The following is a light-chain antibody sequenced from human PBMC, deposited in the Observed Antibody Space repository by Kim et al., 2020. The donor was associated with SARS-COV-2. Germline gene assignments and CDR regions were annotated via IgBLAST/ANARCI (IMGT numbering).Light chain of an antibody. CDR2: LHTDGSH. Sequence: GASAKLTCTRSSGHSSYAIAWNQQQPEKGPRYLMKLHTDGSHSKGDGIPDRFSGYSSGAERYLTISSLQSEDEADYYCQTWGTGPVFGGGTQLTVL. V-gene: IGLV4-69*01. CDR1: SGHSSYA. CDR3: QTWGTGPV. J-gene: IGLJ2*01.